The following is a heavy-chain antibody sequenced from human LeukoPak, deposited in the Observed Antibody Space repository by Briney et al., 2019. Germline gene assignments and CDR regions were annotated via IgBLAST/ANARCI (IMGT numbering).Heavy chain of an antibody. CDR1: GFTFSSYA. D-gene: IGHD6-13*01. J-gene: IGHJ4*02. Sequence: PGGSLRLSCAASGFTFSSYAMTWVRQAPGKGLEWVSGISGSGDSTYYADSVKGRFTISRDNSKNTLYLQINSLRAEDTAVYYCAKGGIAAAGTSFYFDYWGQGTLVTVSS. V-gene: IGHV3-23*01. CDR2: ISGSGDST. CDR3: AKGGIAAAGTSFYFDY.